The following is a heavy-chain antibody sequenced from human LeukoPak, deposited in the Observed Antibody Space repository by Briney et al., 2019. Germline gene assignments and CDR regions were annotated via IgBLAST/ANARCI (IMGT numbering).Heavy chain of an antibody. CDR3: AKATGYLL. CDR1: GFPFSSYA. J-gene: IGHJ4*02. D-gene: IGHD1-14*01. Sequence: PGGSLRLSCAASGFPFSSYAMSRVRQAPGKGLEWVSTISNSDDSTYYADSVKGRFTISRDNSENTLFLRMNSLRAEDTAVYYCAKATGYLLWGQGTLVIVSS. CDR2: ISNSDDST. V-gene: IGHV3-23*01.